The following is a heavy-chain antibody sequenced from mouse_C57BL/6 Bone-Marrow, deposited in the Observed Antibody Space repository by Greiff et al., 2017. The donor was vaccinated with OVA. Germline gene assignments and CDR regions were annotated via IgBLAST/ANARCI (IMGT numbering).Heavy chain of an antibody. Sequence: EVQLQQSGPGMVKPSQSLSLTCTVTGYSITSGYDWHWIRHFPGNKLEWMGYISYSGSTNYNPSLKSRISITHDTSKNHFFLKLNSVTTEDTATYYCARGPYYTYAMDYWGQGTSVTVSS. J-gene: IGHJ4*01. D-gene: IGHD2-12*01. CDR1: GYSITSGYD. CDR2: ISYSGST. V-gene: IGHV3-1*01. CDR3: ARGPYYTYAMDY.